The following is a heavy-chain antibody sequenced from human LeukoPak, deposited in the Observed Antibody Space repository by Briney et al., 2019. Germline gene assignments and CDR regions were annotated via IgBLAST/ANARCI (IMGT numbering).Heavy chain of an antibody. V-gene: IGHV4-4*02. CDR1: GGSISSGNW. D-gene: IGHD3-9*01. Sequence: SETLSLTCAVSGGSISSGNWWSWVRQPPGKGLECIGESYHSGSTNYNPSLKSRVTISVDTSKNQFSLKLSSVTAADTAVYYCARGLLRYFALVSVRSLKFDPWGQGTLVTVSS. J-gene: IGHJ5*02. CDR2: SYHSGST. CDR3: ARGLLRYFALVSVRSLKFDP.